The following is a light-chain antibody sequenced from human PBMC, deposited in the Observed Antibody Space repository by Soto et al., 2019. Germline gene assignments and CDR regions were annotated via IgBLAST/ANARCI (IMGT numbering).Light chain of an antibody. CDR3: MQGTHWPPYT. CDR1: QSLVYSDGNAY. Sequence: DVVMIQSPLSLPVTLGQPASISCRSSQSLVYSDGNAYLNWFHQRPGQSPRRLIYKVSYRDSGVPDRFSGRGSGTDFTLKISRVEAEDVGVYYCMQGTHWPPYTFGQGTKLEIK. CDR2: KVS. J-gene: IGKJ2*01. V-gene: IGKV2-30*01.